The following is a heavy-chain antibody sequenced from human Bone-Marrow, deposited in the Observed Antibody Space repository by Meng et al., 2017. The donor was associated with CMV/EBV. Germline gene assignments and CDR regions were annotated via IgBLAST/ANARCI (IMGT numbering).Heavy chain of an antibody. CDR1: GASISSSSYF. V-gene: IGHV4-39*06. J-gene: IGHJ6*02. CDR3: ASPGPNWLNYYYGMDV. D-gene: IGHD1-1*01. Sequence: SETLSLTCTVSGASISSSSYFWDWIRQSPGKGLEWIGSLSYGGSIYYNSSLKSRVAISVDMSKNQITLRLRSVTAADTAVYYCASPGPNWLNYYYGMDVCGQGTTVTVSS. CDR2: LSYGGSI.